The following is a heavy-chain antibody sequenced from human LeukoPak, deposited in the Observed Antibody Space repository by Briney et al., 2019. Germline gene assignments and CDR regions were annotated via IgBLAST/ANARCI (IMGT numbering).Heavy chain of an antibody. CDR1: GGTFSSYA. Sequence: SVKVSCKASGGTFSSYAISWVRQAPGQGLEWMGRIIPILGIANYAQKFQGRVTITAGKSTSTAYMELSSLRSEDTAVYYCARSCSGGSCYSGYHYYYGMDVWGQGTTVTVSS. CDR3: ARSCSGGSCYSGYHYYYGMDV. J-gene: IGHJ6*02. D-gene: IGHD2-15*01. CDR2: IIPILGIA. V-gene: IGHV1-69*04.